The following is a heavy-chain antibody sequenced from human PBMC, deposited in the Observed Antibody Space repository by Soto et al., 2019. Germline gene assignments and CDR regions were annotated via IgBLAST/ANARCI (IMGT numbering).Heavy chain of an antibody. J-gene: IGHJ6*02. CDR3: ARDRRGSGTYDGLDV. D-gene: IGHD3-10*01. Sequence: QVELVQSGAEVKKPGSSVKVSCQASEDTFRNYAISWVRQAPGQGLEWMGGIIPIFGTANYAQKFQGRVTITADTSANTVYLELGSLRSEDTAVYYCARDRRGSGTYDGLDVWGQGTTVTVSS. V-gene: IGHV1-69*06. CDR2: IIPIFGTA. CDR1: EDTFRNYA.